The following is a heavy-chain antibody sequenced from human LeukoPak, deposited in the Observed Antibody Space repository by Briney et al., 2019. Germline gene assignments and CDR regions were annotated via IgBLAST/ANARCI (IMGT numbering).Heavy chain of an antibody. V-gene: IGHV4-34*01. Sequence: PSETLSLTCAVYGGSFSGYYWSWIRQPPGKGLEWIGEINHSGSTNYNPSLKSRVTISVDTSKNQFSLKLSSVTAADTAVYYCARHLSGWYSNWFDPWGQGTLVTVSS. D-gene: IGHD6-19*01. J-gene: IGHJ5*02. CDR1: GGSFSGYY. CDR3: ARHLSGWYSNWFDP. CDR2: INHSGST.